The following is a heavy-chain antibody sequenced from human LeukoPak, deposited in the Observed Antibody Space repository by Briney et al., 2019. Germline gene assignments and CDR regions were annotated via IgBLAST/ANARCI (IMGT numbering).Heavy chain of an antibody. J-gene: IGHJ4*02. CDR2: ISGSGGST. CDR3: AKDGLVWFGELN. Sequence: GGSLRLSCAASRFTFNTYAMSWVRQAPRKGVEWVSAISGSGGSTYYADSVKGRFTTSRDNSKDTLYLQMNSLRAEDTAVYYCAKDGLVWFGELNWGQGTLVTVSS. CDR1: RFTFNTYA. D-gene: IGHD3-10*01. V-gene: IGHV3-23*01.